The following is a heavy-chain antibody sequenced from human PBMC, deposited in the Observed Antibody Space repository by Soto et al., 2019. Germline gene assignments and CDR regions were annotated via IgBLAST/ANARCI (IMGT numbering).Heavy chain of an antibody. Sequence: PGGSLRLSCTGSGFDFGDCYMSWIRQAPGKGLEWVSYIDSGDGTTYYTDSVKGRFTISRDNAKKTVYLQMSSLRVEDTALYYCVRPYYSSSWFPFDRWGQGTLVTV. CDR3: VRPYYSSSWFPFDR. J-gene: IGHJ4*02. V-gene: IGHV3-11*01. CDR2: IDSGDGTT. D-gene: IGHD6-13*01. CDR1: GFDFGDCY.